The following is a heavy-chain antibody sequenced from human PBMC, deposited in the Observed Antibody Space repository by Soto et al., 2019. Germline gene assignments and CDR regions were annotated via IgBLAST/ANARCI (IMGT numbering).Heavy chain of an antibody. D-gene: IGHD2-21*02. CDR2: MYYSGST. V-gene: IGHV4-59*01. Sequence: NPSETLSLTCTVSGGSISSYYWSWVRQPPGKGLEWIGYMYYSGSTNYNPSLKSRVTMSVDTSKKRFSLKLTSVTAADTAIYYCIESGDWSRAFDYWGQGALVTVSS. J-gene: IGHJ4*02. CDR1: GGSISSYY. CDR3: IESGDWSRAFDY.